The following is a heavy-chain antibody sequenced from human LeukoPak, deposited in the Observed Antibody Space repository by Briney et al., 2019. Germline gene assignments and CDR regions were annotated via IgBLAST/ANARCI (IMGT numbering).Heavy chain of an antibody. Sequence: SVKVSCKASGGTFSSYAISWVRQAPGQGLEWMGGIIPIFGTANYAQRFQGRVTITTDESTSTAYMELSSLRSEDTAMYYCARDRHGSSWNRYAFNIWGQGTMVTVSS. J-gene: IGHJ3*02. CDR2: IIPIFGTA. D-gene: IGHD6-13*01. CDR3: ARDRHGSSWNRYAFNI. CDR1: GGTFSSYA. V-gene: IGHV1-69*05.